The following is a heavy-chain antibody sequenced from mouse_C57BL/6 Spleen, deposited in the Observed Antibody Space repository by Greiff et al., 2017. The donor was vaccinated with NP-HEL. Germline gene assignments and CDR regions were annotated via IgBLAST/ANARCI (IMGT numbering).Heavy chain of an antibody. J-gene: IGHJ3*01. D-gene: IGHD1-1*01. CDR3: ASHYCSSNGFAY. CDR2: IHPNSGST. Sequence: QVQLKQPGAELVKPGASVKLSCKASGYTFTSYWMHWVKQRPGQGLEWIGKIHPNSGSTNSNEKFKSKATLPVDKSSSTAYMHLSSLTSEDSAVYYCASHYCSSNGFAYWGQGALVTVSA. V-gene: IGHV1-64*01. CDR1: GYTFTSYW.